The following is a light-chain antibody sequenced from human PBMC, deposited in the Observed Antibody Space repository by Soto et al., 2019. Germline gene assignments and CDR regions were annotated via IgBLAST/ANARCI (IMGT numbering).Light chain of an antibody. CDR2: GAS. V-gene: IGKV3-20*01. CDR3: QQYGSSPIT. J-gene: IGKJ3*01. Sequence: EIVLTQSPGTPSLSPGERATLSCRASQSVSSSYLAWYQQKPGQAPRLLIYGASSRATGIPDRFSGSGSGTDFTLTISRLEPEDFAAYYCQQYGSSPITFGPGTKVDNK. CDR1: QSVSSSY.